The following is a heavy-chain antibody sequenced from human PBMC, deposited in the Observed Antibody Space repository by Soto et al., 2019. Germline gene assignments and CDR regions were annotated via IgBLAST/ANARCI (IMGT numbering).Heavy chain of an antibody. CDR1: GFSLITILVC. V-gene: IGHV2-5*01. CDR2: IYWNDDK. D-gene: IGHD2-21*02. J-gene: IGHJ3*02. CDR3: AHSPIVVVTDHAFDI. Sequence: CGPTLVNPTQTLTLTFTFSGFSLITILVCVGWIRHPPGKALEWLALIYWNDDKRYSPSLKSRLTITKDTSKNQVVLTMTNMDPVDTATYYCAHSPIVVVTDHAFDIWGQGTMVTVSS.